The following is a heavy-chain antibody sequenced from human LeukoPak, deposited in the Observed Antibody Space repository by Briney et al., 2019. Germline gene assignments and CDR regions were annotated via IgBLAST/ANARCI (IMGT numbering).Heavy chain of an antibody. D-gene: IGHD5-24*01. CDR3: ARESLAWLQSRTSWFDP. V-gene: IGHV4-34*01. J-gene: IGHJ5*02. Sequence: SETLSLTCAVYGGSFSGYYWSWIRQPPGKGLEWIGEINHSGSTNYNPSLKSRVTISVDTSKNQFSLKLSSVTAADTAVYYCARESLAWLQSRTSWFDPWGQGTLVTVSS. CDR1: GGSFSGYY. CDR2: INHSGST.